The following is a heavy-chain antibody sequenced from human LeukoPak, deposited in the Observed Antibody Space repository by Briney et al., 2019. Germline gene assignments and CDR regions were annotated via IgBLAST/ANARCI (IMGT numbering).Heavy chain of an antibody. V-gene: IGHV3-23*01. CDR3: ARGTYYDSSGCAFDI. CDR1: GFTFDSYA. D-gene: IGHD3-22*01. Sequence: GGSLRLSCAASGFTFDSYAMSWVRQAPGKGPEWVSAIGGSGGTTYYADSVEGRFTISRDNSKNTLYLQMNSLRAEDTAVYYCARGTYYDSSGCAFDIWGQGTMVTVSS. J-gene: IGHJ3*02. CDR2: IGGSGGTT.